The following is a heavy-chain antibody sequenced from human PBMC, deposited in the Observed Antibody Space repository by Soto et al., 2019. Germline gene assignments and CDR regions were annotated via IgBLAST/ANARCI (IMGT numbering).Heavy chain of an antibody. J-gene: IGHJ4*02. D-gene: IGHD6-13*01. CDR1: GGSIRGDNYY. CDR2: IYHGGST. CDR3: ARGLRSWTYYFDY. Sequence: SETLSLTCSVSGGSIRGDNYYWGWIRQHPGKGLEWIGFIYHGGSTYYNPSLKSRATISVATSENQFSLKLNSVTAADTAVYYCARGLRSWTYYFDYWGQGIQVTVSS. V-gene: IGHV4-31*03.